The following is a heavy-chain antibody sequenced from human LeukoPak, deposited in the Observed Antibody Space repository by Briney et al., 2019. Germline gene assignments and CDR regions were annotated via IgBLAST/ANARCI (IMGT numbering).Heavy chain of an antibody. D-gene: IGHD5-12*01. CDR2: ISSSSSTI. J-gene: IGHJ4*02. V-gene: IGHV3-48*01. Sequence: GGSLRLSCAASGFTFSSYSMNWVRQAPGKGLEWVSYISSSSSTIYYADSVKGRFTISRDNAKNSLYLQMNSLSAEDTAVYFCARDPDLRGHSGMDYWGQGTLVTVSS. CDR3: ARDPDLRGHSGMDY. CDR1: GFTFSSYS.